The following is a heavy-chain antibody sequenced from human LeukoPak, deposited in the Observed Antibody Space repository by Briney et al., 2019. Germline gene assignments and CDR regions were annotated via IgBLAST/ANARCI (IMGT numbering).Heavy chain of an antibody. J-gene: IGHJ4*02. D-gene: IGHD2-15*01. CDR2: VCGSGSGT. CDR3: AKSGVASCYSSNDN. V-gene: IGHV3-23*01. Sequence: PGGSLRLSCAASGFTFSSYAMSWVRQAPGKGLEWVSVVCGSGSGTYYADSVKGRFTISRDNSQNTLYLQMNSLRAEDTAVYYCAKSGVASCYSSNDNWGQGTLVTVSS. CDR1: GFTFSSYA.